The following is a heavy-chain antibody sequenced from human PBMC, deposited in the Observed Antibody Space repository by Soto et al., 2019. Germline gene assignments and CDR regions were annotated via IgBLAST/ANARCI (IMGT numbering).Heavy chain of an antibody. J-gene: IGHJ6*02. CDR3: ARIYCAGGNCYRRGGFYYGMDV. CDR1: GFSLTTGGMG. D-gene: IGHD2-8*02. V-gene: IGHV2-5*02. CDR2: IYWDDDK. Sequence: QITLKESGPTLVQPTQTLTLTCSCSGFSLTTGGMGVGWIRQPPGKALEWLALIYWDDDKGYSPSLKSRLTIIKDISKNQAVLTMTNMDPVDTATYYCARIYCAGGNCYRRGGFYYGMDVWGQGTTVTVSS.